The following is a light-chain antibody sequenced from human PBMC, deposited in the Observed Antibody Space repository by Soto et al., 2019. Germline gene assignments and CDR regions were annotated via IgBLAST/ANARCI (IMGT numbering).Light chain of an antibody. CDR3: LSYTTSTTAYV. Sequence: QSALTQPASVSGSPGQSITISCTGTSSDVGGHNYVSWFQQHPGKAPKLMISDVSNRPSGISNRFSGSKSGNTASLTISGLQAEDEADYYCLSYTTSTTAYVFGTGTKVTVL. V-gene: IGLV2-14*01. CDR1: SSDVGGHNY. CDR2: DVS. J-gene: IGLJ1*01.